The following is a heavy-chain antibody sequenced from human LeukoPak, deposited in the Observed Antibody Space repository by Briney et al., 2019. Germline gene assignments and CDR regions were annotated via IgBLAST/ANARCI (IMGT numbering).Heavy chain of an antibody. CDR1: GYTFTSYD. Sequence: ASVKVSCKASGYTFTSYDINWVRQATGQGLEWMGWMNPNSGNTGYAQKFQGRVTITRNTSISTAYMELSSLRSEDTAVYYCAREDSYYYDSSGYKRSFDIWGQGTMVTVSS. CDR2: MNPNSGNT. CDR3: AREDSYYYDSSGYKRSFDI. D-gene: IGHD3-22*01. J-gene: IGHJ3*02. V-gene: IGHV1-8*03.